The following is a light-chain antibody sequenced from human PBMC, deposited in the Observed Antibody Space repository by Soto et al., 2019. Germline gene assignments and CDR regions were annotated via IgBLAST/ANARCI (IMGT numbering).Light chain of an antibody. Sequence: IVLTQSPATLSLSPGERATLSCTASQHVTTTYIAWYQQKFCQAPRLLIYGASTRATGTPDRFTGGGFGTDFTLTISRVEPEDFAVYYCQQYDSSFTFGGGTKV. CDR2: GAS. CDR1: QHVTTTY. V-gene: IGKV3-20*01. CDR3: QQYDSSFT. J-gene: IGKJ4*01.